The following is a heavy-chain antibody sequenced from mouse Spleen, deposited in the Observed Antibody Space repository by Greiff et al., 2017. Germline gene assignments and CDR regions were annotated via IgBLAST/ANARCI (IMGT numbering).Heavy chain of an antibody. V-gene: IGHV5-9-3*01. J-gene: IGHJ2*01. CDR2: ISSGGSYT. CDR1: GFTFSSYA. Sequence: EVKLMESGGGLVKPGGSLKLSCAASGFTFSSYAMSWVRQTPEKRLEWVATISSGGSYTYYPDSVKGRFTISRDNANNTLYLQMSSLRSEDTAVYYCGRHVAPYYFDYWGQGTTLTVSS. CDR3: GRHVAPYYFDY.